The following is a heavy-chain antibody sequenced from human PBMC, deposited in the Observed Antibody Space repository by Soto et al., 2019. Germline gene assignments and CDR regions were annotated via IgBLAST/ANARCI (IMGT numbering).Heavy chain of an antibody. CDR3: ASFGSIYSSSPLPNDY. CDR1: GGTFSSYA. CDR2: IIPIFGTA. V-gene: IGHV1-69*13. J-gene: IGHJ4*02. D-gene: IGHD6-6*01. Sequence: ASVKVSCKASGGTFSSYAISWVRQAPGQGLEWMGGIIPIFGTANYAQKFQGRVTITADESTSTAYMELSGLRSEDTAVYYCASFGSIYSSSPLPNDYWGQGTLVTVSS.